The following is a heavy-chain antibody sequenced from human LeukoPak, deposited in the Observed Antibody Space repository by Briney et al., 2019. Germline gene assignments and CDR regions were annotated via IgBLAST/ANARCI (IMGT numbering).Heavy chain of an antibody. V-gene: IGHV1-18*01. CDR1: GYTFSSYG. CDR2: ISAYNGNA. CDR3: ARDGRQDGRFEY. Sequence: ASVKVSGKASGYTFSSYGISWVRQAPGQGPEWMGWISAYNGNAYYAQNLQGRVTMTTDTSTSTAYMELRSLRSDDTAVYYCARDGRQDGRFEYWGQGTLVTVSS. J-gene: IGHJ4*02.